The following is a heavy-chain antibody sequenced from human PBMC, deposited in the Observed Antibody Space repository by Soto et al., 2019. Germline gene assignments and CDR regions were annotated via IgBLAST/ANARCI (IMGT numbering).Heavy chain of an antibody. CDR2: IIPIFGTA. J-gene: IGHJ4*02. CDR1: GGTFSSYA. D-gene: IGHD2-15*01. V-gene: IGHV1-69*12. CDR3: ARDRGRNCSGGSCYG. Sequence: QVQLVQSGAEVKKPGSSVKVSCKASGGTFSSYAISWVRQAPGQGLEWMGGIIPIFGTANYAQKFQGRVTITADEYXXTAYIELSSVRSEDKAVYYCARDRGRNCSGGSCYGWGQGTLVTVSS.